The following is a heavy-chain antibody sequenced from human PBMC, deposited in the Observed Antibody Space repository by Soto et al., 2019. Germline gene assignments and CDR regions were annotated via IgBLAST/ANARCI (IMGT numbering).Heavy chain of an antibody. J-gene: IGHJ6*02. D-gene: IGHD3-3*01. Sequence: KPSETLSLTCTVSGGSISSYYWSWIRQPPGKGLEWIGYIYYSGSTNYNPSLKSRVTISVDTSKNQFSLKLSSVTAADTAVYYCARDSLEWFAPNLYYYYGMDVWGQGTTVTVSS. CDR3: ARDSLEWFAPNLYYYYGMDV. CDR2: IYYSGST. V-gene: IGHV4-59*01. CDR1: GGSISSYY.